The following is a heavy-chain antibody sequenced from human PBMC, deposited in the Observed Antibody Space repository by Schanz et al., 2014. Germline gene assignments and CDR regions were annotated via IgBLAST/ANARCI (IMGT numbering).Heavy chain of an antibody. V-gene: IGHV1-18*01. CDR2: ISVYTGNT. CDR1: GYTFTTYA. D-gene: IGHD3-9*01. CDR3: AKAEYDILTDSYSRLDP. J-gene: IGHJ5*02. Sequence: QVQLVQSGAEVKKPGASVRVSCKASGYTFTTYAMSWVRQAPEQGLEWVGWISVYTGNTKYGQKVQGRVTMTADTSTNTAYMELRSLRSDDTAVYYCAKAEYDILTDSYSRLDPWGQGTLVTVSS.